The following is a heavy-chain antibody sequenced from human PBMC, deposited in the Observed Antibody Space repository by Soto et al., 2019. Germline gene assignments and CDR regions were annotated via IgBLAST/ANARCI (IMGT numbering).Heavy chain of an antibody. J-gene: IGHJ4*02. D-gene: IGHD3-16*02. CDR3: ARDPLNYDYVWGSYRYTAFHQYFDY. Sequence: GASVKVSCKASGYTFTSYGISWVRQAPGQGLEWMGWISAYNGNTNYAQKLQGRVTMTTDTSTSTAYMELRSLRSDDTAVYYCARDPLNYDYVWGSYRYTAFHQYFDYWGQGTLVTVSS. CDR2: ISAYNGNT. CDR1: GYTFTSYG. V-gene: IGHV1-18*01.